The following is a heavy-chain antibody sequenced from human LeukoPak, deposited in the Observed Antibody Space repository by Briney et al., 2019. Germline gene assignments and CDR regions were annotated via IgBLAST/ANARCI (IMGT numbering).Heavy chain of an antibody. CDR2: INSDGSST. CDR3: ASLASSGWYRGAFDI. Sequence: GGSLRLPCAASGSTFSSYWMHWVRQAPGKGLVWVSRINSDGSSTSYADSVKGRFTISRDNAKNTLYLQMNSLRAEDTAVYYCASLASSGWYRGAFDIWGQGTMVTVSS. J-gene: IGHJ3*02. D-gene: IGHD6-19*01. CDR1: GSTFSSYW. V-gene: IGHV3-74*01.